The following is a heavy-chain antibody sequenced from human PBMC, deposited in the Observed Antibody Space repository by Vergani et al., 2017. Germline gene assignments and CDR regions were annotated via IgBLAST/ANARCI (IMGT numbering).Heavy chain of an antibody. Sequence: EVQLLDSGGGLVQPGGSLRLSCAASGFTFSTYATSWVRQAPGKGLEWVSAISGHGDNIFYADSVKGRFTISRDNSKNTLFLQMNSLRVEDTAIYYCAKKHCRSTSCPFDSWGQGTLVTVSS. V-gene: IGHV3-23*01. CDR1: GFTFSTYA. D-gene: IGHD2-2*01. J-gene: IGHJ4*02. CDR2: ISGHGDNI. CDR3: AKKHCRSTSCPFDS.